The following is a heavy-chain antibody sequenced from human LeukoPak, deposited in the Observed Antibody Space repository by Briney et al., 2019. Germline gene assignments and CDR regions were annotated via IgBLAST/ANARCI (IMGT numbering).Heavy chain of an antibody. V-gene: IGHV4-31*03. CDR2: IYHTGTT. CDR3: ARGVLY. D-gene: IGHD6-13*01. CDR1: GASISSGIYY. Sequence: SQTLSLTCTVSGASISSGIYYWSWIRQHPGKGLEWIGYIYHTGTTYYNPSLKSRVTISVDTSKNQLSLKLSSVTAADTAVYYCARGVLYWGQGTLVTVSS. J-gene: IGHJ4*02.